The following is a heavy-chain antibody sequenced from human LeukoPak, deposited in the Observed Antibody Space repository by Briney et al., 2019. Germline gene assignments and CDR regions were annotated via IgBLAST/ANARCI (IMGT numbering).Heavy chain of an antibody. CDR2: INPSGGST. V-gene: IGHV1-46*01. D-gene: IGHD3-22*01. CDR3: ASGQDYYDSSGIEDA. Sequence: ASVKVSCKASGYTFTSYYMHWVRQAPGQGLEWMGIINPSGGSTSYAQKFQGRVTMTRDTSTSTVYMELSSLRSEDAAVYYCASGQDYYDSSGIEDAWGQGTMVTVSS. CDR1: GYTFTSYY. J-gene: IGHJ3*01.